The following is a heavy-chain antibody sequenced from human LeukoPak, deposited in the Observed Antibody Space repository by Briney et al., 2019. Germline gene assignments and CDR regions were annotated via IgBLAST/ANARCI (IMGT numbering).Heavy chain of an antibody. D-gene: IGHD4-11*01. CDR2: IYYSGST. V-gene: IGHV4-59*01. CDR3: ARQKPSTFRQYGRGRPLDS. Sequence: SETLSLTCTVSGGSINSYYWTWIRQPPGKGLEWIGYIYYSGSTSYNPSLKSRVTMSVDTAKNQVSLNLNSVTAADTAVYYCARQKPSTFRQYGRGRPLDSWGQGTLVTVSS. CDR1: GGSINSYY. J-gene: IGHJ4*02.